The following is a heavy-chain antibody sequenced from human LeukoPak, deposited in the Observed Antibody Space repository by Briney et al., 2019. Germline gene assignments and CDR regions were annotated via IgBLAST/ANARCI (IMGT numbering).Heavy chain of an antibody. V-gene: IGHV4-30-2*01. CDR2: IYHDGST. CDR1: GGSISSSGYY. CDR3: ARWADY. Sequence: SETLSLTCTVSGGSISSSGYYWSWIRQPPGKGLEWVGYIYHDGSTYYSPSLKSRVTISVDRSKNQLSLQLTSMTAADTAVYYCARWADYWGQGTLVTVSS. J-gene: IGHJ4*02.